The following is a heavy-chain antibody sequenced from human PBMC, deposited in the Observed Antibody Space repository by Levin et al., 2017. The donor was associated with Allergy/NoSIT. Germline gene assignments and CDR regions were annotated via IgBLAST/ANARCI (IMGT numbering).Heavy chain of an antibody. CDR2: IIPIFGTA. CDR3: ARRDYDRGDAFDI. V-gene: IGHV1-69*13. CDR1: GGTFSSYA. Sequence: SVKVSCKASGGTFSSYAISWVRQAPGQGLEWMGGIIPIFGTANYAQKFQGRVTITADESTSTAYMELSSLRSEDTAVYYCARRDYDRGDAFDIWGQGTMVTVSS. D-gene: IGHD3-22*01. J-gene: IGHJ3*02.